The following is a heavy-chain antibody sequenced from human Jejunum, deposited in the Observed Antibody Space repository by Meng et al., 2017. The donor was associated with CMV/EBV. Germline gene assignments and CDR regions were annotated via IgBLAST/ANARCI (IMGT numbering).Heavy chain of an antibody. Sequence: SGLTFSRHGMHWVRQGPGKGLVWVARVNSGGSDISYADSVKGRFIISRDNAKNTLYLQMNSLRAEDMAVYYCVRAGSGNAYGLFDSWGQGTLVTVSS. J-gene: IGHJ4*02. CDR2: VNSGGSDI. CDR1: GLTFSRHG. V-gene: IGHV3-74*01. D-gene: IGHD1-26*01. CDR3: VRAGSGNAYGLFDS.